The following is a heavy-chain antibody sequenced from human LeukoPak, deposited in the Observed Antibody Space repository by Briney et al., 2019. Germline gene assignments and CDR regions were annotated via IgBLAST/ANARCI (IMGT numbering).Heavy chain of an antibody. V-gene: IGHV3-23*01. Sequence: GGSLRLSCAASGFTFISYAMSWVRQAPGKGLEGVSAISGSGGSTYYADSVKGRFTISRDNSKNTLYLQMNSLRAEDTAVYFCKKEAEYDILTGYYFFDYWGQGTLVTVSS. J-gene: IGHJ4*02. CDR1: GFTFISYA. CDR3: KKEAEYDILTGYYFFDY. D-gene: IGHD3-9*01. CDR2: ISGSGGST.